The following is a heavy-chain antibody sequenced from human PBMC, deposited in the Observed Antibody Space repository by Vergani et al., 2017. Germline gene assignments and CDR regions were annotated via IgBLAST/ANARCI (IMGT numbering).Heavy chain of an antibody. J-gene: IGHJ6*03. D-gene: IGHD4/OR15-4a*01. V-gene: IGHV1-46*01. CDR3: ARSTDYPDDYVSSDYFRRTLDV. Sequence: QVQLVQSGAEVKKPGASVKVSCKASGYTFTSYYMHWVRPAPGQGLEWMGIINPSGGSTSYAQKFQGRVTMTRDTSTSTVYMELSSLRSEDTAVYYCARSTDYPDDYVSSDYFRRTLDVWGKGTTVTVS. CDR2: INPSGGST. CDR1: GYTFTSYY.